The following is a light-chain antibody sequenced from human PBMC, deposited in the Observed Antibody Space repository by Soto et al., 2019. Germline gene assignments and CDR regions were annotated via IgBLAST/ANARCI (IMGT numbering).Light chain of an antibody. CDR2: SDN. J-gene: IGLJ3*02. CDR3: SVWDDSLNGPV. Sequence: SVLTQPPSASGTPGQRVTISCSGGASNIGRNTVNWYQDLPGTAPKLLISSDNKRPSGVPDRFSGSKSGTSASLAISGLQSEDEADYYCSVWDDSLNGPVFGGGTKLTVL. V-gene: IGLV1-44*01. CDR1: ASNIGRNT.